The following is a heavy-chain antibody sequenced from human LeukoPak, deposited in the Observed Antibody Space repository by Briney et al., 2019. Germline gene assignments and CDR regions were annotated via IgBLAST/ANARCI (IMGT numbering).Heavy chain of an antibody. CDR1: GGTFSSYA. J-gene: IGHJ5*02. CDR3: ARGMANYYDTQFDL. V-gene: IGHV1-69*04. Sequence: SVKVSCKASGGTFSSYAISWVRQAPGQGLEWMGRIIPILGIANYAQKFQGRVTITADKSTSTAYMELSSLRSEDTAVYYCARGMANYYDTQFDLWGQGTLVTVSS. D-gene: IGHD3-22*01. CDR2: IIPILGIA.